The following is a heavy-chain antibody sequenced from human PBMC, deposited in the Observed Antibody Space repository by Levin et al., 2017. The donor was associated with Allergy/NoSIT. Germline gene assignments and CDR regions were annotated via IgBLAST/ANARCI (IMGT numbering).Heavy chain of an antibody. CDR1: GFSLTTSAMC. V-gene: IGHV2-70*11. Sequence: QTLSLTCTFSGFSLTTSAMCVSWIRQPPGKALEWLARIDWDDDKYYSTSLKTRLSISKDTSKNQVVLTMTNMDPVDTATYYFARSSPGGFSYGHHFDYWGQGTLVAVSS. CDR2: IDWDDDK. D-gene: IGHD5-18*01. CDR3: ARSSPGGFSYGHHFDY. J-gene: IGHJ4*02.